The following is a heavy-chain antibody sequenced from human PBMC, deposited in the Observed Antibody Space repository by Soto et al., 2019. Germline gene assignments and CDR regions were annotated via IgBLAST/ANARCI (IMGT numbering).Heavy chain of an antibody. Sequence: SVKVSCKTSGYTFTSFPMHWVRQAPGQGLEWMGVIILPFGTPNYAQTFQGRVTITADESMTTAYMELSGLRSEDTAVYYCARGPDYEGYFDYWGRGTLVTVSS. CDR2: IILPFGTP. J-gene: IGHJ4*02. CDR1: GYTFTSFP. CDR3: ARGPDYEGYFDY. D-gene: IGHD4-17*01. V-gene: IGHV1-69*13.